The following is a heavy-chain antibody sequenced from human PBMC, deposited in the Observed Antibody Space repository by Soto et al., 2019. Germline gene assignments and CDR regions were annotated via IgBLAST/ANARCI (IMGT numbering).Heavy chain of an antibody. D-gene: IGHD3-22*01. CDR3: ARIRYSYDSSGYPCSFDY. J-gene: IGHJ4*02. Sequence: GESLKISCTGSGYSFTSYWIGWVRQMPGKGLEWMGIIYPGDSDTRYSPSFQGQVTISADKSISTAYLQWSSLKASDTAMYYCARIRYSYDSSGYPCSFDYWGQGTLVTVSS. CDR1: GYSFTSYW. CDR2: IYPGDSDT. V-gene: IGHV5-51*03.